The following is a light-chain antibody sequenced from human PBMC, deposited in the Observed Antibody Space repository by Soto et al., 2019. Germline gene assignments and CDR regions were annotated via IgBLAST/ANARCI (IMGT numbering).Light chain of an antibody. CDR3: SSYTSSNTVV. J-gene: IGLJ3*02. Sequence: QSALTQPASVSGSPGQSITISCTGTSSDVGGYNYVSWYQHHPGKAPKLMIYDVTDRPSGISFRCSGSKSGNTAALTISRLQAEDEADYYCSSYTSSNTVVFGAGTKVTVL. CDR2: DVT. V-gene: IGLV2-14*03. CDR1: SSDVGGYNY.